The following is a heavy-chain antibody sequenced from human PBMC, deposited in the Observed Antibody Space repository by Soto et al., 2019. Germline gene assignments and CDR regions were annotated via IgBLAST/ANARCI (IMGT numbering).Heavy chain of an antibody. V-gene: IGHV4-39*02. D-gene: IGHD1-7*01. CDR1: GGSISSSSDY. Sequence: PSETLSLTCTVSGGSISSSSDYWGWIRQPPGKGLEWIGSIYYSGSTYYNPSLKSRLTLTVDTSKNLLSLHLNSVSPEDSALYYCTRERLNPGRITGTWGFDYWGQGTLVTVPS. J-gene: IGHJ4*02. CDR3: TRERLNPGRITGTWGFDY. CDR2: IYYSGST.